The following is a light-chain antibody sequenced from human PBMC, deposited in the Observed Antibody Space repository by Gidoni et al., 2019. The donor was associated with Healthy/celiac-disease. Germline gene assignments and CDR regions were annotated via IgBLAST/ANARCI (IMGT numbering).Light chain of an antibody. CDR2: GAS. CDR1: QSVSSSY. Sequence: EIVLTQSPGTLSLSPGERATLSCRASQSVSSSYLAWYQQKPGQAHRLLIYGASSRATGIPDRFSGSGSGTDFTLTISRLEPEDFAVYYCQQYGSSPPEFTFXPXTKVDIK. CDR3: QQYGSSPPEFT. V-gene: IGKV3-20*01. J-gene: IGKJ3*01.